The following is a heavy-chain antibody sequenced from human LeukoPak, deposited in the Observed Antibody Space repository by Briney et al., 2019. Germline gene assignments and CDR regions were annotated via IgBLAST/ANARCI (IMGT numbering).Heavy chain of an antibody. CDR2: IYYSGST. Sequence: SETLSLTCTVSGGSVSSGSYYWSWLRQPPGKGLEWIGYIYYSGSTNYNPSLKSRVTISVDTSKNQFSLKLSSVTAADTAVYYCARVGPLTYYYDSSGYRGPFDPWGQGTLVTVSS. D-gene: IGHD3-22*01. J-gene: IGHJ5*02. CDR1: GGSVSSGSYY. V-gene: IGHV4-61*01. CDR3: ARVGPLTYYYDSSGYRGPFDP.